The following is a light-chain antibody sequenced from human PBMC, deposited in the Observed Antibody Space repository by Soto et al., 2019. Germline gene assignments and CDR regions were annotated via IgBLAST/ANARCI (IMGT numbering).Light chain of an antibody. J-gene: IGKJ4*01. CDR3: QESGRWPLT. Sequence: ESVLTQSPGTLYLSPGERATLSCRASQSVTTSYLAWYQQKPGQAPRLRIYGASSRATGIPDRFSGSGSGTDFTLTISRLEPEAVAEYDCQESGRWPLTFGGGTKVVIK. V-gene: IGKV3-20*01. CDR1: QSVTTSY. CDR2: GAS.